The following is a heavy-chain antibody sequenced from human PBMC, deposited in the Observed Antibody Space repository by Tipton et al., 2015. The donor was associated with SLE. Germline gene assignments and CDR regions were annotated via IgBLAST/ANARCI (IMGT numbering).Heavy chain of an antibody. J-gene: IGHJ4*02. Sequence: SLRLSCAASGFTFSTYSMNWVRQAPGKGLEWVSSISSGSSYIYYADSVKGRFTISRDNAKNSLYLQMNSLRAEDTAVYYCAKEGTTSNYFDYWGQGTLVTVSS. D-gene: IGHD4-17*01. V-gene: IGHV3-21*04. CDR2: ISSGSSYI. CDR3: AKEGTTSNYFDY. CDR1: GFTFSTYS.